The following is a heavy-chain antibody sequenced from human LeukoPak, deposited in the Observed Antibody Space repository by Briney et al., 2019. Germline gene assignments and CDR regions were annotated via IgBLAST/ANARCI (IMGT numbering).Heavy chain of an antibody. D-gene: IGHD3-9*01. J-gene: IGHJ4*02. CDR3: AGALRYFDWPPRCDY. CDR1: GGSFSGYY. CDR2: INHSGST. Sequence: SETLSLTCAVYGGSFSGYYWSWIRQPPGKGLEWIGEINHSGSTNYDPSPKSRVTISVDTSKNQFSLKLSSVTAADTAVYYCAGALRYFDWPPRCDYWGQGTLVTVSS. V-gene: IGHV4-34*01.